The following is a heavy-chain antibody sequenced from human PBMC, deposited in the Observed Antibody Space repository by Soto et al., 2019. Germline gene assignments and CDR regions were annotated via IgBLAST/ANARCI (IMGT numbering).Heavy chain of an antibody. J-gene: IGHJ5*02. Sequence: SETLSVTCSVSGDSISNSRFYWAWIRQPPGEGLEWIGSIYHTGNAYYNPSLKSRVTISVDTSKNQFSLKLTSVTAADAALYYCARDFFDSSDYTTNWFDPWGQGTLVTAPQ. CDR1: GDSISNSRFY. D-gene: IGHD3-22*01. CDR2: IYHTGNA. CDR3: ARDFFDSSDYTTNWFDP. V-gene: IGHV4-39*01.